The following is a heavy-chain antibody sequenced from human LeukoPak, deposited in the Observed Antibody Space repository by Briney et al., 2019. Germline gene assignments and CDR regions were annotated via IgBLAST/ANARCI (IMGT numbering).Heavy chain of an antibody. CDR3: ARDLGACPDY. CDR1: GFTFSSYW. CDR2: INTDGSTT. J-gene: IGHJ4*02. Sequence: GGSLRLSCVASGFTFSSYWMHWVRQAPGKGLVWVSRINTDGSTTTYADSVKGRFTISRDNAKNTLYLQMDSLRAEDRAVYYCARDLGACPDYWGQGTLVTVSS. D-gene: IGHD3-16*01. V-gene: IGHV3-74*01.